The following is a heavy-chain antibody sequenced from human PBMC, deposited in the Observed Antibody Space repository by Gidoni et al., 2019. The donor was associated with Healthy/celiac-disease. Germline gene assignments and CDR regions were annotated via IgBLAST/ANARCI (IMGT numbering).Heavy chain of an antibody. CDR3: ARGVRGSGSYPFDY. D-gene: IGHD3-10*01. CDR1: GGSFSGYY. J-gene: IGHJ4*02. Sequence: QVQLQQWGAGLLKPSETLSLTCAVYGGSFSGYYWHWIRQPPGKGLEWIGEINHSGSTNYNPSLKSRVTISVDTSKNQFSLKLSSVTAADTAVYYCARGVRGSGSYPFDYWGQGTLVTVSS. V-gene: IGHV4-34*01. CDR2: INHSGST.